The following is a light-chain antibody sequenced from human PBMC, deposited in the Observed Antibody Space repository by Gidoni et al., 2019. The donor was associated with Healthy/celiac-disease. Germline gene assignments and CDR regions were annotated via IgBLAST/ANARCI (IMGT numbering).Light chain of an antibody. Sequence: ATHMTQPPSSLSASVGDRFTITCRASQGIRKDLAWYQQKPGKAPKLLIYAASRLQSGVASRCSGSGSGTDFTLTISSLQPEDFATYYCLQDYNYPWTFGQGTKVEIK. CDR2: AAS. J-gene: IGKJ1*01. V-gene: IGKV1-6*01. CDR3: LQDYNYPWT. CDR1: QGIRKD.